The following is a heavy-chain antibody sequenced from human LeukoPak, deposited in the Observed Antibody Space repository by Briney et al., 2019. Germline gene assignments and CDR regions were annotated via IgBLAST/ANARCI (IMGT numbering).Heavy chain of an antibody. J-gene: IGHJ5*02. D-gene: IGHD3-22*01. CDR1: GGSITNYY. V-gene: IGHV4-59*12. CDR3: AREKIGYYDGSGRGWFDP. CDR2: IYYSGST. Sequence: PSETLSLTCTVSGGSITNYYWSWIRQPPGKGLEWIGYIYYSGSTKYKSSLKSRVTISVDTSKNQFSLKLSSVTAADTAVYYCAREKIGYYDGSGRGWFDPWGQGTLVTVSS.